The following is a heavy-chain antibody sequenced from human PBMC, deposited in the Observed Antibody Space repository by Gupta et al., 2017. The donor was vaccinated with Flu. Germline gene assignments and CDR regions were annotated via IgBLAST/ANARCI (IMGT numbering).Heavy chain of an antibody. Sequence: EVPLVESGVGLVQPGGSLRLPCAASGFTLSTYDMSWVRQAPGRGLEWVAFISSSGITYYGDPVRGRFTISRDNAKNTLYLQMSGLRDEDTAVYYCARGQWGTWGQGTLGTVSS. D-gene: IGHD1-26*01. CDR2: ISSSGIT. J-gene: IGHJ5*02. CDR3: ARGQWGT. V-gene: IGHV3-48*03. CDR1: GFTLSTYD.